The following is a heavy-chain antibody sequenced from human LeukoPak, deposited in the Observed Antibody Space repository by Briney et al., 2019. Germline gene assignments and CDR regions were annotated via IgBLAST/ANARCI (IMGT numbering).Heavy chain of an antibody. D-gene: IGHD3-16*01. CDR2: IYYSGST. V-gene: IGHV4-39*01. Sequence: GSLRLSCAASGFTFSSYDMHWIRQPPGKGLEWIGSIYYSGSTYYNPSLKSRVTISVDTSKNQFSPKLSSVTAADTAVYYCATTQDYPGGAFDIWGQGTMVTVSS. J-gene: IGHJ3*02. CDR1: GFTFSSYD. CDR3: ATTQDYPGGAFDI.